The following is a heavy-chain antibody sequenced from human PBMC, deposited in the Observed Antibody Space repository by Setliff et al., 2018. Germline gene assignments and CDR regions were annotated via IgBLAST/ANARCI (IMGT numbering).Heavy chain of an antibody. CDR2: INHSGST. V-gene: IGHV4-34*01. J-gene: IGHJ6*03. Sequence: SETLSLTCAVYGGSFSGYYWSWIRQPPGKGLEWIGEINHSGSTNYNPSLKSRVTISVDTSKNQLSLKLNSVTAADTAVYYCARDHRDGYNAPYYYYYMDVWGKGTTVTVSS. D-gene: IGHD5-12*01. CDR1: GGSFSGYY. CDR3: ARDHRDGYNAPYYYYYMDV.